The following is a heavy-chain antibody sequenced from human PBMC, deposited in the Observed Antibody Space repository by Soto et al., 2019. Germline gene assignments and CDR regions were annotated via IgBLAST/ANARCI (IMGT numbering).Heavy chain of an antibody. Sequence: GGSLRLSCAASGFTFSYYWMHWVRQAPGQGLVWVSRIHSDGSSTTYADSVKGRFTISRDDSKDTLYLQMNSLRAEDTAIYYCAKTHYDILDYWGQGTLVTVSS. CDR1: GFTFSYYW. J-gene: IGHJ4*02. D-gene: IGHD3-9*01. CDR2: IHSDGSST. V-gene: IGHV3-74*01. CDR3: AKTHYDILDY.